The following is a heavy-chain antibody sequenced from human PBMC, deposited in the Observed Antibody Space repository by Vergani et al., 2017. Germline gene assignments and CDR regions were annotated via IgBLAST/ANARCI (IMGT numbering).Heavy chain of an antibody. V-gene: IGHV4-34*01. Sequence: QVQLQQWGAGLLKPSETLSLTCAVYGGSFSGYYWSWIRQPPGKGLEWIGEINHSGSTNYNPSLKSRVTISVDTSKNQFSLKLSSVTAADTAVYYCARTRLKYDSLTGYHDYWGQGTLVTVSS. J-gene: IGHJ4*02. D-gene: IGHD3-9*01. CDR2: INHSGST. CDR3: ARTRLKYDSLTGYHDY. CDR1: GGSFSGYY.